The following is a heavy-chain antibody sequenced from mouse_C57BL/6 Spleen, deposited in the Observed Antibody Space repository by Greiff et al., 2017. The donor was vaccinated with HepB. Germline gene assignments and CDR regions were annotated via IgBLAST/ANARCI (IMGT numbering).Heavy chain of an antibody. CDR2: IWTGGGT. CDR1: GFSLTSYA. Sequence: QVQLKESGPGLVAPSQSLSITCTVSGFSLTSYAISWVRQPPGKGLEWLGVIWTGGGTNYNSARKSRLSSSKDNSKSQVFLKMNSLQTDETARYYCARAYYGSSYYFDYWGQGTTLPVSS. CDR3: ARAYYGSSYYFDY. D-gene: IGHD1-1*01. J-gene: IGHJ2*01. V-gene: IGHV2-9-1*01.